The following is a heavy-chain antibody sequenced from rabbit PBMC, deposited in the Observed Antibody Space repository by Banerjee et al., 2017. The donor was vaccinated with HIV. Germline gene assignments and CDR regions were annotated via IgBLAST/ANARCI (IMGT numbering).Heavy chain of an antibody. J-gene: IGHJ4*01. Sequence: QEQLEESGGDLVKPEGSLTLTCTASGFSFSSSYWICWVRQAPGKRPEWIACIATGSSGSTWYASWAKGRFTISKTSSTTVTLQMTSLTAADTATYFCARDLAGIIGWNFHLWGPGTLVTVS. D-gene: IGHD4-1*01. CDR2: IATGSSGST. V-gene: IGHV1S45*01. CDR3: ARDLAGIIGWNFHL. CDR1: GFSFSSSYW.